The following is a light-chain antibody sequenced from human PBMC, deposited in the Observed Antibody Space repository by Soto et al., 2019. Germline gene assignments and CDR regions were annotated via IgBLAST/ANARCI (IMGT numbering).Light chain of an antibody. J-gene: IGKJ1*01. V-gene: IGKV1-5*03. CDR1: QNLNDW. CDR2: KAS. CDR3: QQYGANSPWT. Sequence: DIQVTQSPSTLSASVGDRVTINCRASQNLNDWLAWYQQKSGKAPKVLIYKASSLESGVPSRFSGSGSGTEFTLTISSLQTEDFATYYCQQYGANSPWTFGQGTKVEIK.